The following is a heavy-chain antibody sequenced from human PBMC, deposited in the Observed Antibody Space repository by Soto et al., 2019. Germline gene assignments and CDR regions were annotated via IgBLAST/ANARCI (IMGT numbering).Heavy chain of an antibody. D-gene: IGHD6-6*01. V-gene: IGHV4-39*07. J-gene: IGHJ4*02. Sequence: PSETLSLTCPVSGGSVSSRAYYWGWIRQPPGKGLEWIGNIYYSGSTSYNPSLKSRVTMSVDTSKNQFSLKLTSVTAADTAVYYCARGKYSSSPVVDYWGQGTLVTVSS. CDR3: ARGKYSSSPVVDY. CDR2: IYYSGST. CDR1: GGSVSSRAYY.